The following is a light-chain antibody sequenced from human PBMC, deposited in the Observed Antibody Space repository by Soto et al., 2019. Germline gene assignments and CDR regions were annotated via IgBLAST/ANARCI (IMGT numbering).Light chain of an antibody. J-gene: IGLJ1*01. Sequence: QSVLTQPASVSGSPGQSITISCTGASSDIGAYNYVSWYQQHPGKAPKLMIYEVSHRPSGVSNRFSGSKSGNTASLTISGLQAEDEADYYCISYTVSSLYVFGTGTKLTVL. CDR1: SSDIGAYNY. CDR2: EVS. CDR3: ISYTVSSLYV. V-gene: IGLV2-14*01.